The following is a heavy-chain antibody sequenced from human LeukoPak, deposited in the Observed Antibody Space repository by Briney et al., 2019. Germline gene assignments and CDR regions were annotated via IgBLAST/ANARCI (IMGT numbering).Heavy chain of an antibody. CDR2: ISYDVSNE. V-gene: IGHV3-30-3*01. J-gene: IGHJ4*02. Sequence: GRSLRLSCAASGFTFSTYTFHWVRQAPGKGLEWVTSISYDVSNEYYADSVKGRFTISRDNSKNTLYLQMNSLRPEDTAVYYCARGFDHYGSGTYYFDYWGQGTLVTVSS. CDR1: GFTFSTYT. D-gene: IGHD3-10*01. CDR3: ARGFDHYGSGTYYFDY.